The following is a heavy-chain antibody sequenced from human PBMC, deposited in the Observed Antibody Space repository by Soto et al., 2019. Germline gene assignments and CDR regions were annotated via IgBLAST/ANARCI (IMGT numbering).Heavy chain of an antibody. Sequence: QVQLVQSGAEVKKPGSSVKVSCKASAGTFSSYAISWVRQAPGQGLEWMGGIIPIFGTANYAQKFQGRVTIXTXEXXSTAYMELSSLRSEGTAVYYCARHPRQNYYYGMDVWGQGTTVTVSS. CDR1: AGTFSSYA. CDR2: IIPIFGTA. CDR3: ARHPRQNYYYGMDV. V-gene: IGHV1-69*05. J-gene: IGHJ6*02.